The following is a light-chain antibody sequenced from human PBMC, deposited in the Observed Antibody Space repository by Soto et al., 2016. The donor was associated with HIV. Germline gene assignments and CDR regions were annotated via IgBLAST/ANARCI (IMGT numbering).Light chain of an antibody. Sequence: SHDLTQPPSVSVSPGQTASITCSGDKLRNKFAYWYQQRPGQSPMLVIYQDNKRPSGIPERFSASNSGNTATLTITGTQALDEADYFCQTWDFNTVIFGGGTSLTRP. V-gene: IGLV3-1*01. CDR3: QTWDFNTVI. CDR2: QDN. CDR1: KLRNKF. J-gene: IGLJ2*01.